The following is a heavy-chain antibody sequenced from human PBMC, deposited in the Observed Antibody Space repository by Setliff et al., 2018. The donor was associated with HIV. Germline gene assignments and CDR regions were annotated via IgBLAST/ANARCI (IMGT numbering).Heavy chain of an antibody. D-gene: IGHD6-13*01. J-gene: IGHJ4*02. V-gene: IGHV4-30-4*02. CDR3: AREGPRYSTRIDY. CDR2: IYYSGST. Sequence: PSETLSLTCTVSGGSISSGDYYWSWIRQPPGKGLEWIGYIYYSGSTYYNPSLKSRVTISVDTSKNQFSLKLSSVTAADTAVYYCAREGPRYSTRIDYWGQGTLVTVSS. CDR1: GGSISSGDYY.